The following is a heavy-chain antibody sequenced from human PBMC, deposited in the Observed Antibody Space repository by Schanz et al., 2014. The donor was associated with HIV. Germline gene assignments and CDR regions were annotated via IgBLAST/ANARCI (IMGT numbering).Heavy chain of an antibody. Sequence: QVPLQESGPGLVKPSQTLSLTCTVSGGSIGNYYWSWVRQPAGKGLEWIGRIHATGSTSYSPSLKSRVTVSVDTSQTQISLNLSSVTAADTAVYYCARAFCSGGSCFAGYGLDVWGQGTTVTVSS. CDR2: IHATGST. V-gene: IGHV4-4*07. CDR3: ARAFCSGGSCFAGYGLDV. J-gene: IGHJ6*02. D-gene: IGHD2-15*01. CDR1: GGSIGNYY.